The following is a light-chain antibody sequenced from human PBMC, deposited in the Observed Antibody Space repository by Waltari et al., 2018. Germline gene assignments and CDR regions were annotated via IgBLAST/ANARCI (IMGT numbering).Light chain of an antibody. CDR1: SGDVGSYKL. J-gene: IGLJ2*01. CDR2: EVN. Sequence: QSGLTQPASVSGSPGQSITLSCTGRSGDVGSYKLVSWYQRHPGKAPKLIISEVNDRPSGVSNRFSGSKSGNTASLTISGLQAEDEADYYCCSYAGGSVIFGGGTKLTVL. CDR3: CSYAGGSVI. V-gene: IGLV2-23*02.